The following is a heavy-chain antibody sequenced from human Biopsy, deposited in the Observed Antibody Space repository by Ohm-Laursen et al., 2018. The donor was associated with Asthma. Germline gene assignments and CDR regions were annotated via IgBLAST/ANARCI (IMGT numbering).Heavy chain of an antibody. V-gene: IGHV3-30*03. CDR1: GFTFSSYG. J-gene: IGHJ4*02. D-gene: IGHD3-3*01. Sequence: SLRLSCAASGFTFSSYGMHWVRQAPGKGLEWVAVISYDGSNKYYADSVKGRFTISRDNSKNTLYLQMNSLRAEDTAVYYCASQSSGPDFWSGYYYFDSGGQGPLVPVSS. CDR3: ASQSSGPDFWSGYYYFDS. CDR2: ISYDGSNK.